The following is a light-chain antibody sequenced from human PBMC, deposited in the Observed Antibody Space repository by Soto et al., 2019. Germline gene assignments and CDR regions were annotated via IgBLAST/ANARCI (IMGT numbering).Light chain of an antibody. CDR1: SSNIGAGYD. CDR2: GNS. Sequence: QSVLTQPPSVSGAPGQRVTISCTWSSSNIGAGYDVHWYQQLPGTAPKLLIYGNSNRPSGVNDRVSGSKSGTSASLAITGLQAEDEAEYYCQSYASSLSVGNWVFGGGTKLTVL. V-gene: IGLV1-40*01. J-gene: IGLJ3*02. CDR3: QSYASSLSVGNWV.